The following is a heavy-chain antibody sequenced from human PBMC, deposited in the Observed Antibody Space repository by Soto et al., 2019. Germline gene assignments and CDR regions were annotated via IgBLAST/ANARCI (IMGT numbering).Heavy chain of an antibody. CDR1: GFTFSSYA. CDR2: ISGSGGST. V-gene: IGHV3-23*01. CDR3: AKDPTVRDSFDI. J-gene: IGHJ3*02. D-gene: IGHD4-17*01. Sequence: EVQLLESGGGLVQPGGSLRLSCAASGFTFSSYAMSWVRQAPGKGLEWVSAISGSGGSTYYADSVKGRFTISRDNAKNTLYLQMNSLRAEDTAVYYCAKDPTVRDSFDIWGQVTMVTVSS.